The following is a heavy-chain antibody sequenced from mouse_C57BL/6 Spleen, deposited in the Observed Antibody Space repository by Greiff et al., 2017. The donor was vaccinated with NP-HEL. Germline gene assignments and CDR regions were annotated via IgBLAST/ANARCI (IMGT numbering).Heavy chain of an antibody. D-gene: IGHD4-1*02. J-gene: IGHJ4*01. V-gene: IGHV1-52*01. Sequence: VQLKQPGAELVRPGSSVKLSCKASGYTFTSYWMHWVKQRPIQGLEWIGNIDPSDSETHYNQKFKDKATLTVDKSSSTAYMQLSSLTSEDSAVYYCARGPTDYYAMDYWGQGTSVTVSS. CDR3: ARGPTDYYAMDY. CDR1: GYTFTSYW. CDR2: IDPSDSET.